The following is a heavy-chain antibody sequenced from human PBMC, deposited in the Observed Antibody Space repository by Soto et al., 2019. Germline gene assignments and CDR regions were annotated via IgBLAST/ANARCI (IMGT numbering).Heavy chain of an antibody. CDR3: ARASDTMVRGAPRLMFDP. Sequence: GASVKVSCKASGGTFSSYAISWVRQAPGQRLEWMGWINAGNGNTKYSQKFQGRVTITRDTSASTAYMELSSLRSEDTAVYYCARASDTMVRGAPRLMFDPWGQGTLVTVSS. D-gene: IGHD3-10*01. J-gene: IGHJ5*02. CDR1: GGTFSSYA. CDR2: INAGNGNT. V-gene: IGHV1-3*01.